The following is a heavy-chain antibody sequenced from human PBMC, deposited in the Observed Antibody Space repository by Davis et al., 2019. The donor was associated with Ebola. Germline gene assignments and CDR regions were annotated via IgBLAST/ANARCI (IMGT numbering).Heavy chain of an antibody. J-gene: IGHJ4*02. V-gene: IGHV4-59*08. Sequence: MPSETLSLTCTISGGSIGSFYWGWLRQPPGKGLEFIAFISNTGNTHYSSSLKSRLTMSADTSTNKLSLTVNSMTAADTAVYFCARLASWSAYNWGQGTLVTVSS. CDR2: ISNTGNT. D-gene: IGHD3-3*01. CDR3: ARLASWSAYN. CDR1: GGSIGSFY.